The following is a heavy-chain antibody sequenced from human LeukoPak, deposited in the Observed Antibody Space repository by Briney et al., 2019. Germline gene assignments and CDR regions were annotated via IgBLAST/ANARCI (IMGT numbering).Heavy chain of an antibody. D-gene: IGHD3/OR15-3a*01. CDR1: GFTVSSNY. J-gene: IGHJ5*02. CDR3: AKRGVVIRVILVGFHKEAYES. Sequence: GGSLRLSCAASGFTVSSNYMSWVRQAPGKGLEWVSVIYSGGSTYYADSVKGRFTISRDNSKNTLYLQMNSLRAEDTAVYFCAKRGVVIRVILVGFHKEAYESWGQGALVTVSS. V-gene: IGHV3-66*04. CDR2: IYSGGST.